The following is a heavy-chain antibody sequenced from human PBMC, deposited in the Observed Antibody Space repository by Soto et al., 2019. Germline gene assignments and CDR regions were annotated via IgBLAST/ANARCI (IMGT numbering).Heavy chain of an antibody. CDR2: TYYSGST. J-gene: IGHJ5*02. D-gene: IGHD1-26*01. CDR1: GGSMSSYY. V-gene: IGHV4-59*01. CDR3: ARLWDSVGQTWFDP. Sequence: SETLSLTCTVSGGSMSSYYWSWIRQPPGKGLEWIGYTYYSGSTNYNPSLQSRVTISVDTSKNQFSLKMTSVTAADTAVYYCARLWDSVGQTWFDPWGQGTLVTVS.